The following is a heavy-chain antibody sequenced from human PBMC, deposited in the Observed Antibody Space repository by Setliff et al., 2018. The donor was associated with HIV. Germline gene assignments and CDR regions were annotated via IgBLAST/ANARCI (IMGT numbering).Heavy chain of an antibody. J-gene: IGHJ3*02. CDR2: IIPILGIK. V-gene: IGHV1-69*10. CDR3: ARGATYYYDSSGYYSLLADAFDI. CDR1: GGTFSSYA. D-gene: IGHD3-22*01. Sequence: SVKVSCKASGGTFSSYAISWVRQAPGQGLEWMGGIIPILGIKKYAQKFQGRVTITADKSTSTAYMELSSLRSDDTAVYYCARGATYYYDSSGYYSLLADAFDIWGQGTMVTVSS.